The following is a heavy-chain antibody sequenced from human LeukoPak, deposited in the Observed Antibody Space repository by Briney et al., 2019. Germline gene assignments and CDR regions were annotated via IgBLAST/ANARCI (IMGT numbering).Heavy chain of an antibody. V-gene: IGHV1-18*01. Sequence: ASVTVSFTASGYTFTSYGISWVRQAPGQGLEWMGWISAYNGNTNYAQKLQGRVTMTTDTSTSTAYMELRSLRSDDTAVYYCARQDLGAPDYWGQGTLVTVSS. CDR3: ARQDLGAPDY. CDR1: GYTFTSYG. J-gene: IGHJ4*02. CDR2: ISAYNGNT. D-gene: IGHD1-26*01.